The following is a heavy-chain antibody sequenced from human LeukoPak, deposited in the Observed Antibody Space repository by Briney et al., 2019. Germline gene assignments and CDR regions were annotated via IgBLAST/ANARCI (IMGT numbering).Heavy chain of an antibody. CDR2: INPNSGGT. CDR1: GYTFTGYY. CDR3: ARAMVRGVIDY. D-gene: IGHD3-10*01. Sequence: ASVKVSCKASGYTFTGYYMHWVRQAPGQGLEWMGWINPNSGGTNYAQKFQGRVTMTTDTSTSTAYMELRSLRSDDTAVYYCARAMVRGVIDYWGQGTLVTVSS. J-gene: IGHJ4*02. V-gene: IGHV1-2*02.